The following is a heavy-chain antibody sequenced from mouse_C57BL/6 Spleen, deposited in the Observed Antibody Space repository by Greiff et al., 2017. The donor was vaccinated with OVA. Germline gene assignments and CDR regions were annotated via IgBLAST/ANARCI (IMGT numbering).Heavy chain of an antibody. CDR3: ARSPSYGISPYGFDY. CDR2: IWTGGGT. J-gene: IGHJ2*01. CDR1: GFSLTSYA. V-gene: IGHV2-9-1*01. D-gene: IGHD1-1*01. Sequence: VKLMESGPGLVAPSQSLSITCTVSGFSLTSYAISWVRQPPGKGLEWLGVIWTGGGTNYTSALKSSLSISKDNSKSQVFLKMNSLPTAYTARYYCARSPSYGISPYGFDYWGQGTTLTVSS.